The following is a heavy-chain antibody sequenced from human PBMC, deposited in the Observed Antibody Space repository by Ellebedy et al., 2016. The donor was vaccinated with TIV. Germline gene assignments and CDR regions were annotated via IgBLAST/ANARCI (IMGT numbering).Heavy chain of an antibody. J-gene: IGHJ4*03. CDR2: ISGSSDKI. D-gene: IGHD3-10*01. CDR3: VRDQGWAYPGSTRFDY. V-gene: IGHV3-48*01. Sequence: GESLKISCTASGFTLSDFDMSWVRQAPGKGLEWVAHISGSSDKIYYAESVKGRFTISRENAKSSLFLQMNNLGAEDTAVYYCVRDQGWAYPGSTRFDYWGQGTLVTVSS. CDR1: GFTLSDFD.